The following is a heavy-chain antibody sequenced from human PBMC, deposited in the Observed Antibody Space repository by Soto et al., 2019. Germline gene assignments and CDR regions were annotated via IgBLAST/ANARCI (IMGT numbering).Heavy chain of an antibody. CDR2: IYYSGST. J-gene: IGHJ5*02. Sequence: PSDTLSLTRPVSGGSISSYYWSWTRQPPGKGLEWIGYIYYSGSTNYNPSLKSRVTISVGTSKNQFSLKLSSVTAADTAVYYCASCARSCWNFGPWGQGTLVTVSS. CDR3: ASCARSCWNFGP. D-gene: IGHD2-15*01. CDR1: GGSISSYY. V-gene: IGHV4-59*07.